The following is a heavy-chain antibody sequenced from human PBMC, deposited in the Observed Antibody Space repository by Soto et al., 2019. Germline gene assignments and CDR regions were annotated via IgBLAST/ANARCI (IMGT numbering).Heavy chain of an antibody. Sequence: SVKVSCKASGVTLSSYAISWVRQAPGQGLEWMGGIIPIFGTANYAQKFQGRVTITADESTSTAYMELSSLRSEDTAVYYCARGAARMGGYYYYGMDVWGQGTTVTVSS. V-gene: IGHV1-69*13. CDR1: GVTLSSYA. J-gene: IGHJ6*02. CDR2: IIPIFGTA. CDR3: ARGAARMGGYYYYGMDV. D-gene: IGHD6-6*01.